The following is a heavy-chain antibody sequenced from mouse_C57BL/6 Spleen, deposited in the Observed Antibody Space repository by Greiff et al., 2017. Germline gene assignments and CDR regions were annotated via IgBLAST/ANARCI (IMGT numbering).Heavy chain of an antibody. CDR1: GYSFTDSN. CDR3: ARNVYYLSLDY. Sequence: LQESGPELVKPGASVKISCKASGYSFTDSNMNWVKPSTGKSLEWIGVINPNYGTTSYNQKFKGKATLTVDQSSSTAYMQLNSLTSEDSAVYYCARNVYYLSLDYWGQGTTLTVSS. J-gene: IGHJ2*01. CDR2: INPNYGTT. V-gene: IGHV1-39*01. D-gene: IGHD2-3*01.